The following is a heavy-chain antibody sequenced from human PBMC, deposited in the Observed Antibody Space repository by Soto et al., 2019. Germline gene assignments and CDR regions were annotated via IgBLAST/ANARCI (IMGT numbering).Heavy chain of an antibody. CDR1: GYTFTSYR. Sequence: ASVKVSCKASGYTFTSYRISWVRQAPGQGLEWMGWISAYNGNTNYAQKLQGRVTMTTDTSTSTAYMELRSLRSDDTAVYYCARGKMGCSSTSCYHYYYYYGMDVWGQGTTVTVSS. CDR3: ARGKMGCSSTSCYHYYYYYGMDV. CDR2: ISAYNGNT. D-gene: IGHD2-2*01. J-gene: IGHJ6*02. V-gene: IGHV1-18*01.